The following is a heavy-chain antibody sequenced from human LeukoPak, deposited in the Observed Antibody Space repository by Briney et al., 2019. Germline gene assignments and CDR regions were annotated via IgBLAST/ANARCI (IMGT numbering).Heavy chain of an antibody. CDR1: GGSISSYY. Sequence: SDTLSLTCTVSGGSISSYYWSWIRQPPGKGLEWIGYIYYSGSTNYNPSLKSRVTISVDTSKNQFSLKLSSVTAADTAVYYCASHYDFWSGSNWFDPWGQGTLVTVSS. V-gene: IGHV4-59*01. D-gene: IGHD3-3*01. J-gene: IGHJ5*02. CDR2: IYYSGST. CDR3: ASHYDFWSGSNWFDP.